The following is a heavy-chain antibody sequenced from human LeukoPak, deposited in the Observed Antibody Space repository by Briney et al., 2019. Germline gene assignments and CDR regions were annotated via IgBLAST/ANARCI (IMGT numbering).Heavy chain of an antibody. J-gene: IGHJ4*02. Sequence: PGGSLTLSCAASGFTFSSYSMNWIRQAPGKGLEWVSYISSSGSTIYYADSVKGRFTISRDNAKNSLYLQMNSPRAEDTAVYYCASSRIVVVTFNYWGQGTLVTVSS. V-gene: IGHV3-48*04. D-gene: IGHD3-22*01. CDR2: ISSSGSTI. CDR3: ASSRIVVVTFNY. CDR1: GFTFSSYS.